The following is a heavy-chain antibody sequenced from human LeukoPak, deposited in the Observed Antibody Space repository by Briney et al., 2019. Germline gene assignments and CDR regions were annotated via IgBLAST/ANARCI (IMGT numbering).Heavy chain of an antibody. CDR1: GASIRSGDYY. J-gene: IGHJ4*02. CDR3: VRYIGPALDFDY. Sequence: PSQTLSLTCTVSGASIRSGDYYWSWIRQPPGKGLEWIGYISYRGSAYYNPSLKSRVTISVDTSKNQFSLKLSSVTAADTAVYYCVRYIGPALDFDYWGQGTLVTGSS. D-gene: IGHD2-2*01. CDR2: ISYRGSA. V-gene: IGHV4-30-4*01.